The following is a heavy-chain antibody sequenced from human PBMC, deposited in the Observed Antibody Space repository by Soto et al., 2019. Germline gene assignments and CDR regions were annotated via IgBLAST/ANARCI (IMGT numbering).Heavy chain of an antibody. CDR3: ARELQGLYYFDY. CDR1: EYSFTSYV. J-gene: IGHJ4*01. CDR2: INASNGHT. D-gene: IGHD4-4*01. Sequence: ASVKGSCTASEYSFTSYVMHWVRQAPGQSLEWIGWINASNGHTKYSQKFQDRVTITRDTSANTAYMELSRLRSEDTAVYYCARELQGLYYFDYWGHGALVT. V-gene: IGHV1-3*01.